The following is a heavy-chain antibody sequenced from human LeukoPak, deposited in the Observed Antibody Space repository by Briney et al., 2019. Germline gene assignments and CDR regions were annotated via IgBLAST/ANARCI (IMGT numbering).Heavy chain of an antibody. CDR1: GFTFSSNY. CDR2: IYSGGST. CDR3: ARDLSLGYGGNLRYYYGMDV. J-gene: IGHJ6*02. D-gene: IGHD4-23*01. V-gene: IGHV3-53*01. Sequence: GGSLRLSCAASGFTFSSNYMSWVRQAPGKGLEWVSVIYSGGSTYYADSVKGRFTISRDNSKNTLYLQMISLRAEDTAVYYCARDLSLGYGGNLRYYYGMDVWGQGTTVTVSS.